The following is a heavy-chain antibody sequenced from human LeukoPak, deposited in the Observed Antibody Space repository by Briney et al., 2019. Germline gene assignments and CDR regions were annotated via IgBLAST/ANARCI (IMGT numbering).Heavy chain of an antibody. CDR1: GGSISSYY. Sequence: SETLSLTCTVSGGSISSYYWSWIRQPPGKGLEWIGCIYYTGSTDYNPSLKSRVAISVDTSKNQFSLKLSSVTAADTAVYYCARGSKAAPGTFDYWGQGTLVTVSS. J-gene: IGHJ4*02. CDR3: ARGSKAAPGTFDY. V-gene: IGHV4-59*01. D-gene: IGHD6-13*01. CDR2: IYYTGST.